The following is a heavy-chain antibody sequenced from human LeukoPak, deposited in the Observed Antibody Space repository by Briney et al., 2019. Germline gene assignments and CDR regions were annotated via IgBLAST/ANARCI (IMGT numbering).Heavy chain of an antibody. CDR3: AREGGGYSYGPNFDY. CDR2: SNPSGGST. D-gene: IGHD5-18*01. V-gene: IGHV1-46*01. Sequence: ASVKVSFKASGYTFTSYYMHWVRQAPGQGLEWMGISNPSGGSTSYAQKFQGRVTMTRDTSTSTVYMELSSLRSEDTAVYYCAREGGGYSYGPNFDYWGQGTLVTVSS. J-gene: IGHJ4*02. CDR1: GYTFTSYY.